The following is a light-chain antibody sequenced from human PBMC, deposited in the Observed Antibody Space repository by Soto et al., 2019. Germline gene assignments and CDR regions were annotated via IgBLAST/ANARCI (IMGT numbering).Light chain of an antibody. CDR2: DVT. CDR1: SSDVGAYNY. Sequence: QSVLTQPRSVSGSPGRSVTISCTGTSSDVGAYNYVSWYQHHPGKAPKLIIYDVTKRPSGVPDRFSGSKSGNTASLTISGLQADDEADYYCCSYAGTYKVFGTGTKVTVL. J-gene: IGLJ1*01. CDR3: CSYAGTYKV. V-gene: IGLV2-11*01.